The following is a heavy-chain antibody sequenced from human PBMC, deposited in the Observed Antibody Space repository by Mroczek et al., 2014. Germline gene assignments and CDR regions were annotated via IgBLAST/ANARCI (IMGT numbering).Heavy chain of an antibody. CDR3: AREVHAPAAIRGGWFDP. D-gene: IGHD2-2*02. CDR2: INPNSGGT. Sequence: QVQLQESGAEVKKPGASVKVSCKASGYTFTGYYMHWVRQAPGQGLEWMGWINPNSGGTNYAQKFQGRVTMTRDTSISTAYMELSRLRSDDTAVYYCAREVHAPAAIRGGWFDPRGQGTLVTVSS. CDR1: GYTFTGYY. V-gene: IGHV1-2*02. J-gene: IGHJ5*02.